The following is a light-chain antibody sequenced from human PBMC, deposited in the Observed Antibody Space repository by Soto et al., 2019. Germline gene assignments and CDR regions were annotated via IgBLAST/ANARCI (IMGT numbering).Light chain of an antibody. CDR1: QSVSRK. J-gene: IGKJ5*01. Sequence: ETGMTQYPTTLSVSPGERATLSCSASQSVSRKLAWYQKKPGQAPSLLIYGASRRATGIPDRFSGSGSGTDFTLTISRLEPEDFAVYSCKKYDSSPITSAQRARLEI. CDR2: GAS. V-gene: IGKV3-20*01. CDR3: KKYDSSPIT.